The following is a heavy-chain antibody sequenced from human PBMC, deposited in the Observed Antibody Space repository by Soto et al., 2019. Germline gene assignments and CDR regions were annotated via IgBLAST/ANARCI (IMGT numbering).Heavy chain of an antibody. J-gene: IGHJ4*02. CDR2: ISYDGSNK. CDR1: GFTFSSYA. CDR3: ARDTPDY. D-gene: IGHD2-15*01. V-gene: IGHV3-30-3*01. Sequence: QAQLVESGGGVVQPGRSLRLSCAASGFTFSSYAMHWVRQAPGKGLEWVAVISYDGSNKYYADSVKGRFTISRDNSKNTLYLQMNSLRAEDTAVYYCARDTPDYWGQGTLVTVSS.